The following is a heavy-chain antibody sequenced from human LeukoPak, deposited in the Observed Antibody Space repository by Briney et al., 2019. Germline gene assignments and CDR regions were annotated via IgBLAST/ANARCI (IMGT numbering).Heavy chain of an antibody. V-gene: IGHV5-51*03. CDR1: GYSITTYW. CDR3: ASESCSGDCYPPSSLDI. J-gene: IGHJ3*02. D-gene: IGHD2-21*02. CDR2: IYPGDSDT. Sequence: KPGESLKISCRASGYSITTYWIGWVRQMPGKGLEWMGIIYPGDSDTRYSPSFQGQVTISADKSISTAFLQWSSLKASDTAMYYCASESCSGDCYPPSSLDIWGQGTMVTVSS.